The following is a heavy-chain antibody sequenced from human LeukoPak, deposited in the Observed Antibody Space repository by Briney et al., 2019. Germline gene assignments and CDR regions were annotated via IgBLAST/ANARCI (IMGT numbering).Heavy chain of an antibody. CDR3: ARHGLEQWLTPVNWFDP. D-gene: IGHD6-19*01. V-gene: IGHV4-39*01. CDR2: IYYSGST. Sequence: PSETLSLTCTVSGGSISSSSYYWGRIRQPPWKGLEWIGSIYYSGSTYYNPSLKSRVTISVDTSKNQFSLKLSSVTAADTAVYYCARHGLEQWLTPVNWFDPWGQGTLVTVSS. J-gene: IGHJ5*02. CDR1: GGSISSSSYY.